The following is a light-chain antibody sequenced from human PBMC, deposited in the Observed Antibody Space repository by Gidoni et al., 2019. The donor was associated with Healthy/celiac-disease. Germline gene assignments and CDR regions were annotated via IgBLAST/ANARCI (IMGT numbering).Light chain of an antibody. CDR1: QSISSY. Sequence: DIQMTKSPSSLSASVGDRVTITCRASQSISSYLNWYQQKPGKAPKLRIYAASSLQSGVPSRFSGSGSGTDFTLTISSLQPEDFATYYCQQSYSTLFTFGPGTKVDIK. J-gene: IGKJ3*01. CDR2: AAS. V-gene: IGKV1-39*01. CDR3: QQSYSTLFT.